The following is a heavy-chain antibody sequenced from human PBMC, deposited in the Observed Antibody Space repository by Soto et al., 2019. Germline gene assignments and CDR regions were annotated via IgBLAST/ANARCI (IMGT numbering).Heavy chain of an antibody. D-gene: IGHD2-2*01. CDR3: ATVTNYYYYMDV. CDR2: IYYSGST. V-gene: IGHV4-39*01. Sequence: SETLSLTCTVSGGSISSSSYYWGWIRQPPGKGLEWIGSIYYSGSTYYNPSLKSRVTISVDTSKNQFSLKLSSVTAADTAVYYCATVTNYYYYMDVWGKGTTVTVSS. J-gene: IGHJ6*03. CDR1: GGSISSSSYY.